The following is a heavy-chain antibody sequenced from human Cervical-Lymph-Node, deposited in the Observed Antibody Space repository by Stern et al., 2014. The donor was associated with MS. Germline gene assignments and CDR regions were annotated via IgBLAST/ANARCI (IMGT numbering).Heavy chain of an antibody. Sequence: MQLVESGGGVVQPGRSLRLSCAASGFTFDSYAMHWVRQTPGKGLEWVAVISYDGDNKYYADSVKGRFTISRDNSKKTLYLLMSSLRPEDTAVYYCARERFSSSSRLFDYWGQGALVTVTS. CDR2: ISYDGDNK. J-gene: IGHJ4*02. V-gene: IGHV3-30-3*01. D-gene: IGHD6-6*01. CDR3: ARERFSSSSRLFDY. CDR1: GFTFDSYA.